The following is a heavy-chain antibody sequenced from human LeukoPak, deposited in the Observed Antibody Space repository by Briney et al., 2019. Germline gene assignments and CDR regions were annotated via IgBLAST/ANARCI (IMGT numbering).Heavy chain of an antibody. CDR2: VNPNSGNT. J-gene: IGHJ4*02. Sequence: ASVKVSCKASGYTFTSYDINWVRQATGQGLEWMGWVNPNSGNTAYAQKFQGRVTMTRNTSISTAYMELSSLRSEDTAVYYCARGLRSAGGSYYVYWGQGTLVTVSS. V-gene: IGHV1-8*01. CDR1: GYTFTSYD. D-gene: IGHD3-10*01. CDR3: ARGLRSAGGSYYVY.